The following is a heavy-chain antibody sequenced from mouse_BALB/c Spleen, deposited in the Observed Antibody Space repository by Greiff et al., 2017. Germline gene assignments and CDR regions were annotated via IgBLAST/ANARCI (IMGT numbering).Heavy chain of an antibody. J-gene: IGHJ3*01. V-gene: IGHV1-5*01. Sequence: EVQLQQSGTVLARPGASVKMSCKASGYTFTSYWMHWVKQRPGQGLEWIGAIYPGNSDTSYNQKFKGKAKLTAVTSTSTAYMELSSLTNEDSAVYYCTRGDGYYVRTWFAYWGQGTLVTVSA. D-gene: IGHD2-3*01. CDR1: GYTFTSYW. CDR3: TRGDGYYVRTWFAY. CDR2: IYPGNSDT.